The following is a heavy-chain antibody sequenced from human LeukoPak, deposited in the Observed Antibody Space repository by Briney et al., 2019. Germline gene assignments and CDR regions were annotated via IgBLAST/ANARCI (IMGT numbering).Heavy chain of an antibody. D-gene: IGHD3-10*01. CDR2: ISYDGSNK. Sequence: GGSLRLSCSASGFTFSSYAMHWVRQAPGKGLEWVAVISYDGSNKYYADSVKGRFTISRDNSKNTLYLQMNSLRAEDTAVYYCARDWPSNYYGSDWFDPWGQGTLVTVSS. CDR1: GFTFSSYA. J-gene: IGHJ5*02. CDR3: ARDWPSNYYGSDWFDP. V-gene: IGHV3-30-3*01.